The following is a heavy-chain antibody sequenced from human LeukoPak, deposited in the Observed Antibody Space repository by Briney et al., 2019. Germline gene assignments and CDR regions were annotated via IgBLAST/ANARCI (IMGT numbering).Heavy chain of an antibody. CDR3: ARGADYYDTSRYQYYFDY. Sequence: GRSLRLSCAASGFTFSSYAMHWVRQAPGKGLEWVAIISYDGSNKYYADSVKGRFTISRDNSKNTLHLQMNSLRVEDTAMYYCARGADYYDTSRYQYYFDYWGQGTLVTVSS. J-gene: IGHJ4*02. CDR1: GFTFSSYA. V-gene: IGHV3-30-3*01. D-gene: IGHD3-22*01. CDR2: ISYDGSNK.